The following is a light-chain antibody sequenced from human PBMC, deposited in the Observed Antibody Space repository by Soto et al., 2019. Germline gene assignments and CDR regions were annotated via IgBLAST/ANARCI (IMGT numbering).Light chain of an antibody. CDR3: QQRSNWPPGVT. CDR1: QSVYNN. V-gene: IGKV3-11*01. CDR2: GAS. Sequence: IVLAHAPGTLSCSRGEIATLSVGAIQSVYNNLAWYQQKPGQAPRLLIYGASTRATGIPARFSGSGSGTDFTLTISSLEPEDFAVYYCQQRSNWPPGVTFGQGTRLEIK. J-gene: IGKJ5*01.